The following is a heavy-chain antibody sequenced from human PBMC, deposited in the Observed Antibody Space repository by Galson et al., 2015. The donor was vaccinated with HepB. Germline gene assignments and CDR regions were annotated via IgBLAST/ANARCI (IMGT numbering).Heavy chain of an antibody. CDR1: GFTFDDYA. D-gene: IGHD6-13*01. J-gene: IGHJ6*02. CDR2: ISWNSGSI. CDR3: AKDIGGSSWYIYYYGMDV. V-gene: IGHV3-9*01. Sequence: SLRLSCAASGFTFDDYAMHWVRQAPGKGLERVSGISWNSGSIGYADSVKGRFTISRDNAKNSLYLQMNSLRAEDTALYYCAKDIGGSSWYIYYYGMDVWGQGTTVTVSS.